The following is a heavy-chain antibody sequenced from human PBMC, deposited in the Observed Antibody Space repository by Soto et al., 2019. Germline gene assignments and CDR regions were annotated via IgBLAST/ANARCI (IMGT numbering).Heavy chain of an antibody. CDR1: GFSFSRHA. Sequence: QVELVESGGGVVQPGRSLRLSCAASGFSFSRHAIHWVRQAPGKGLEWVAVISYDGSDKYYADSVKGRFTISRDNSKNTLDLQMNSLRPEDTAVYYCAREGVLYYCDYWGQGTLVTVSS. V-gene: IGHV3-30-3*01. D-gene: IGHD3-10*01. J-gene: IGHJ4*02. CDR2: ISYDGSDK. CDR3: AREGVLYYCDY.